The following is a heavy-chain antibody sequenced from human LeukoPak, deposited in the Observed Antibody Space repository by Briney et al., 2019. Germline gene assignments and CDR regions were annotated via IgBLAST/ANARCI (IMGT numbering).Heavy chain of an antibody. V-gene: IGHV1-69*13. CDR1: GGTFSSYA. J-gene: IGHJ3*02. CDR3: ARGYCSSTSCYGALDI. CDR2: IIPIFGTA. D-gene: IGHD2-2*01. Sequence: GASVKVSCKASGGTFSSYAISWVRQAPGQGLEWMGGIIPIFGTANYAQKFQGRVTITADESTSTAYMELSSLRSEDTAVYYCARGYCSSTSCYGALDIWGQGTMVTVSS.